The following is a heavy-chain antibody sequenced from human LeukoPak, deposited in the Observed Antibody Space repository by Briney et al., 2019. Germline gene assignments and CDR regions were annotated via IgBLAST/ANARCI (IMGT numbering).Heavy chain of an antibody. CDR2: INPNNGGT. J-gene: IGHJ4*02. CDR1: GYFFTGYH. CDR3: ARGEGKRYFDWFFY. V-gene: IGHV1-2*02. D-gene: IGHD3-9*01. Sequence: ASVKVSCKAPGYFFTGYHMHWVRQAPGQGLEWMGWINPNNGGTDYAQKFQGRVTMTRDTSISTAYMELSRLTSDDTAVYFCARGEGKRYFDWFFYWGQGTLVTVSS.